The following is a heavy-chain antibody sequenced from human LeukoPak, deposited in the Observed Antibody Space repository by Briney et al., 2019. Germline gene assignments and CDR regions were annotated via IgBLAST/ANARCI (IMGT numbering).Heavy chain of an antibody. CDR3: ARRKYYYDSSGYAFDY. Sequence: GESLKISCKGSGYSFTNYWIGWVRQLPGKGLEWMGIIYPGDSDTRYSPSFQGQVTISADKSISTAYLQWSSLKASDTAMYYCARRKYYYDSSGYAFDYWGQGTLVTVSS. V-gene: IGHV5-51*01. CDR1: GYSFTNYW. D-gene: IGHD3-22*01. J-gene: IGHJ4*02. CDR2: IYPGDSDT.